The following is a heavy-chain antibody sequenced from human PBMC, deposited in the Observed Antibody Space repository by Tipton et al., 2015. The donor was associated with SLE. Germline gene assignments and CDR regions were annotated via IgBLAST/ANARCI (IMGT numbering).Heavy chain of an antibody. Sequence: GLVKPSETLSLTCKVSGDSISGTTYYWGWIRQPPGKGLEWIGRIYSSGATYYNPSLKSRVTMSVDTSKSQFSLKLTSVTAADTAIYYCARGVTAGGSYYFDQWGQGTLVTVSP. CDR2: IYSSGAT. CDR3: ARGVTAGGSYYFDQ. D-gene: IGHD6-13*01. J-gene: IGHJ4*02. V-gene: IGHV4-39*07. CDR1: GDSISGTTYY.